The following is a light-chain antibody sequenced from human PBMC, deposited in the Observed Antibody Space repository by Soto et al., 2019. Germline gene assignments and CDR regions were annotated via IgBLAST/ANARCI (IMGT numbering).Light chain of an antibody. J-gene: IGKJ3*01. CDR1: QGISSY. CDR2: AAS. V-gene: IGKV1-9*01. Sequence: IQLTQSPSSLSASVGDRVTITCRASQGISSYLAWYQQKPGKAPKLLSNAASTLQSGDTSRFSGSESGTDFTLTIGILQPEDYATYYCQQLNSYPCTFGPGNKVDI. CDR3: QQLNSYPCT.